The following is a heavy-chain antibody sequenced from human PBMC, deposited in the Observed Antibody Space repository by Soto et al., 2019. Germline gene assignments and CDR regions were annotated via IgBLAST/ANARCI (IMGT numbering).Heavy chain of an antibody. V-gene: IGHV1-18*01. D-gene: IGHD3-10*01. J-gene: IGHJ6*02. CDR3: ARGGGSGSHYYYYGMDV. Sequence: ASVKVSCKASGYTFTSYGISWVRQAPGQGLEWMGWISAYNGNTNYAQKLQGRVTMTTDTSTSTAYMELRSLRSDDTAVYYCARGGGSGSHYYYYGMDVWGQGTTVTVSS. CDR1: GYTFTSYG. CDR2: ISAYNGNT.